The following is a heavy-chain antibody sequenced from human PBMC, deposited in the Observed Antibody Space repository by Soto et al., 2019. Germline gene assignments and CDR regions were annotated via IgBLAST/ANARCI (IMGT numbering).Heavy chain of an antibody. D-gene: IGHD6-19*01. Sequence: QVQLVESGGGVVQPGRSLRLSCAASGFIFSSYGMHWVRQAPGKGLEWVAVIWYDGSNRYYADSVQGRFTISRDNSKNTLYLQKISLRAEDTAVYYCARDPEQWLVSFWFDPWGQGTLVTVSS. CDR2: IWYDGSNR. CDR3: ARDPEQWLVSFWFDP. CDR1: GFIFSSYG. V-gene: IGHV3-33*01. J-gene: IGHJ5*02.